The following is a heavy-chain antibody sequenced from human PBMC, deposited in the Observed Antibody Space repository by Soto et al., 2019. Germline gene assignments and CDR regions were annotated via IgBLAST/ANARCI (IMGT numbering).Heavy chain of an antibody. V-gene: IGHV4-34*01. J-gene: IGHJ4*02. CDR3: ARGRRSASIDY. Sequence: LETLSLTCAVYCGSFSGYYWSWMRQPPGKGLAWIGEINHSESTNYNPSLKSRVTISVDTSKNQFSLKLSSVTAADTAVYYCARGRRSASIDYWGQGTLVTVSS. CDR1: CGSFSGYY. CDR2: INHSEST. D-gene: IGHD6-6*01.